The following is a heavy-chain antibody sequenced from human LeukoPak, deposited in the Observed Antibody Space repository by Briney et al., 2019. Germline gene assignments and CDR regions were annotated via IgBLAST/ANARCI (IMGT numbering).Heavy chain of an antibody. Sequence: SETLSLTCTVSGGSINSYYWSWIRQPPGKGLEWIGYIYYTGGETNYNSSLKSRLTISVDTSKNQFSLMLTSVTAADTAVYYCARQPGGTAAFDIWAQGTMVTVSS. V-gene: IGHV4-59*08. D-gene: IGHD1-14*01. CDR3: ARQPGGTAAFDI. CDR1: GGSINSYY. CDR2: IYYTGGET. J-gene: IGHJ3*02.